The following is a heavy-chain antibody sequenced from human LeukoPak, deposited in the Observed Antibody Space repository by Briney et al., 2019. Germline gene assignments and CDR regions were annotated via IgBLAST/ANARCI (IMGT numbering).Heavy chain of an antibody. D-gene: IGHD3-10*01. J-gene: IGHJ4*02. Sequence: ASVKVSCKASGYTFSGYYMHWVRQAPGQGLEWMGWINPNSGGTKFAQKFQGRVTMTRDTSISTAYMELSRLKSDDTAVYYCTRDSTSGSMVRGVSYYFEYWGQGTLVSVSS. CDR2: INPNSGGT. CDR1: GYTFSGYY. V-gene: IGHV1-2*02. CDR3: TRDSTSGSMVRGVSYYFEY.